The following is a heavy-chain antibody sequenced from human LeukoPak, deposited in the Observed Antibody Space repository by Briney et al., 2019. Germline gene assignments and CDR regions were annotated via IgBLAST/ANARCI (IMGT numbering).Heavy chain of an antibody. CDR1: GFTFSDYY. J-gene: IGHJ5*02. V-gene: IGHV3-11*04. Sequence: GGSLRLSCAASGFTFSDYYMSWLRQAPGKGLEWISYISSSGDTIFYADSVKGRFTISRDNAKNSLYLQMNSLRAEDTAVYYCVRVSGWPNWFDPWGQGTLVTVSS. D-gene: IGHD2-15*01. CDR3: VRVSGWPNWFDP. CDR2: ISSSGDTI.